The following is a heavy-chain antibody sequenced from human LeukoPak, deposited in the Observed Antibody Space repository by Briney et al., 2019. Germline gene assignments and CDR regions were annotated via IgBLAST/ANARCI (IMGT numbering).Heavy chain of an antibody. V-gene: IGHV3-53*01. J-gene: IGHJ4*02. Sequence: GGSLRLSCAASGFTFSSYSMNWVRQAPGKGLEWVSVIYSGGSTYYADSVKGRFTISRDNSKNTLYLQMNSLRAEDTAVYYCARSRFSTVTSGAYFDYWGQGTLVTVSS. CDR1: GFTFSSYS. D-gene: IGHD4-17*01. CDR2: IYSGGST. CDR3: ARSRFSTVTSGAYFDY.